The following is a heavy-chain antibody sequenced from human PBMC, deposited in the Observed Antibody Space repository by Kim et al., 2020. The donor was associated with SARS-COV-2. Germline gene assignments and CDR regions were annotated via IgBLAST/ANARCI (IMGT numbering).Heavy chain of an antibody. CDR1: GFTFSSYG. V-gene: IGHV3-30*03. J-gene: IGHJ4*02. Sequence: GGSLRLSCAVSGFTFSSYGMHWVRQAPGKGLEWVAVISYDGNNKYYTDSLKGRFTISRDSSQNTLYLQMNSLRAEDTAVYYCAREVTFLGPSDYWGQGTLVTVSS. D-gene: IGHD2-21*02. CDR3: AREVTFLGPSDY. CDR2: ISYDGNNK.